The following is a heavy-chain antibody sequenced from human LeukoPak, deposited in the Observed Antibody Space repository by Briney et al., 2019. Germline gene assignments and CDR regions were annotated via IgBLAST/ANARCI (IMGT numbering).Heavy chain of an antibody. CDR2: LSQAGGAQ. V-gene: IGHV3-11*01. CDR1: GFTFSDYY. D-gene: IGHD3-16*01. CDR3: VRWNGGADY. Sequence: GGSLRLSCAASGFTFSDYYMSWIRQAPGKGLEWVAHLSQAGGAQHYADSVQGRFTISRDNTQKSLYLQVNSLKVEDTAVYYCVRWNGGADYWGQGTLVTVSS. J-gene: IGHJ4*02.